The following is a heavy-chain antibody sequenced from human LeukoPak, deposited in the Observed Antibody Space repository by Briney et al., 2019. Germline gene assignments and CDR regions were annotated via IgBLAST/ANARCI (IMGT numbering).Heavy chain of an antibody. J-gene: IGHJ4*02. Sequence: PSETLSLTCAVYGGSFSGYYWSWIRQPPGKGLEWIGEINHSGSTNYNPSFKSRVTISVDTSKNQFSLKLSSVTAADTAVYYCARGGGAITHWGQGTLVTVSS. CDR2: INHSGST. CDR1: GGSFSGYY. V-gene: IGHV4-34*01. CDR3: ARGGGAITH. D-gene: IGHD5-24*01.